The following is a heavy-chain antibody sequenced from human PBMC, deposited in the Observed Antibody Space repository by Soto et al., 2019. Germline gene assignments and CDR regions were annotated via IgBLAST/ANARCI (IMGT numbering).Heavy chain of an antibody. CDR2: ILNTGGTV. CDR1: GLIFSDYS. CDR3: TGGGVSIGPGY. Sequence: EVQLVESGGGLVQPGGSLRLSCVGSGLIFSDYSMNLVRQAPGRGLEWVSYILNTGGTVHHSDSVKGRFTVSRDTAKNSLFLQVESLRTDDTAVDYCTGGGVSIGPGYLGQGALGTVAS. V-gene: IGHV3-48*01. D-gene: IGHD3-10*01. J-gene: IGHJ4*02.